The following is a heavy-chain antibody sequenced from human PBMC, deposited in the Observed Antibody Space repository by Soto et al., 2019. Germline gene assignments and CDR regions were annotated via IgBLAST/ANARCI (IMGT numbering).Heavy chain of an antibody. CDR3: TRHFDYSMDV. CDR2: IHHSGAN. Sequence: SETLSLHYIVSGDSVANNNCFSWVRQPPGKGLEWIGEIHHSGANNNSPSLKSLVTISVDKSKNQFSLKLNSVTAADSAVYYCTRHFDYSMDVWGQGTTVT. V-gene: IGHV4-4*02. J-gene: IGHJ6*03. CDR1: GDSVANNNC.